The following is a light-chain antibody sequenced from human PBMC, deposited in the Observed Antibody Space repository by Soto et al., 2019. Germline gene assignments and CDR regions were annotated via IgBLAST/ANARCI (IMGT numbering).Light chain of an antibody. CDR3: QQYGSSSWT. J-gene: IGKJ1*01. V-gene: IGKV3-20*01. Sequence: EIVLTQSPGTLSLSPGERATLSCRASQSVSSISLAWYQQKPGQAPRLLMYGASSRATGIPDRFSGSGSGIDFTLTISRLEPEDSAVYYCQQYGSSSWTFGQGTKVEIK. CDR2: GAS. CDR1: QSVSSIS.